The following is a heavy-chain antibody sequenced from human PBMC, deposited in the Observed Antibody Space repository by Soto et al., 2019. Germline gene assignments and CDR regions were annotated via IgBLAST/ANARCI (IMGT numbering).Heavy chain of an antibody. V-gene: IGHV1-18*01. CDR3: ARDVRQYYDFWSGYPNWFDP. J-gene: IGHJ5*02. Sequence: VASVKVSCKASGYTFTSYGISWVRQAPGQGLEWMGWISAYNGNTNYAQKLQGRVTMTTDTSTSTAYMELRSLRSDDTAVYYCARDVRQYYDFWSGYPNWFDPWGQGTLVTVSS. CDR2: ISAYNGNT. CDR1: GYTFTSYG. D-gene: IGHD3-3*01.